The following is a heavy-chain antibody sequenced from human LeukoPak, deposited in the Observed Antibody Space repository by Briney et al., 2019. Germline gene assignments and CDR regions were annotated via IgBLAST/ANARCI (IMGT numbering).Heavy chain of an antibody. D-gene: IGHD3-22*01. Sequence: GASVKVSCKASGYTFTSYYMHWVRQAPGQGLEWMGIINPSGGTTSYAQKFQGRVTMTRDTSTSTVYMELSSLRSEDTAVYYCARDWVEGKYDSSGYHDYWGQGTLVTVSS. CDR1: GYTFTSYY. V-gene: IGHV1-46*01. J-gene: IGHJ4*02. CDR2: INPSGGTT. CDR3: ARDWVEGKYDSSGYHDY.